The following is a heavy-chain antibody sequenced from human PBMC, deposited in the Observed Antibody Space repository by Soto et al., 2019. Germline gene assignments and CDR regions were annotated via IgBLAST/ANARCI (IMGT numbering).Heavy chain of an antibody. CDR2: IYYRGSN. V-gene: IGHV4-59*01. D-gene: IGHD1-26*01. Sequence: SETLSLTCTVFGGSITSYYWGWIRQPPVKGLEWIKYIYYRGSNNYNPSLKCRVTISVDTSKLQFSLKRSSVTAAETDLYYCARVRGGLPLVLDVWGQGTTVTVSS. CDR3: ARVRGGLPLVLDV. CDR1: GGSITSYY. J-gene: IGHJ6*02.